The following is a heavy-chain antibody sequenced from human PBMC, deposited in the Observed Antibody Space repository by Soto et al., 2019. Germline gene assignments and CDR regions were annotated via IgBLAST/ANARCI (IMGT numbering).Heavy chain of an antibody. CDR3: ARADASYYYDSSGYTGGYFEY. J-gene: IGHJ4*02. V-gene: IGHV4-59*01. CDR1: GGSISRYY. CDR2: IYYSGST. D-gene: IGHD3-22*01. Sequence: SETLSLTCTVSGGSISRYYRSWIRQHPGKGLEWIGYIYYSGSTNYTPSIKSRVNISVDTSKKQFSLKLSSVTAADTAVYYCARADASYYYDSSGYTGGYFEYWGQGTLVTVSS.